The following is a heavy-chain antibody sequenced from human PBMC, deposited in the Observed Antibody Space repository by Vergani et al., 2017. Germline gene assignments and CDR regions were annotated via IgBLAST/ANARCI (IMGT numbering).Heavy chain of an antibody. CDR1: GFTFSSYA. V-gene: IGHV3-66*02. J-gene: IGHJ4*02. Sequence: EVQLLESGGGLVQPGGSLRLSCAASGFTFSSYAMSWVRQAPGKGLEWVSVIYSGGSTYYADSVKGRFTISRDNSKNTLYLQMNSLRAEDTAVYYCARDGFTAMADYWGQGTLVTVSS. D-gene: IGHD5-18*01. CDR3: ARDGFTAMADY. CDR2: IYSGGST.